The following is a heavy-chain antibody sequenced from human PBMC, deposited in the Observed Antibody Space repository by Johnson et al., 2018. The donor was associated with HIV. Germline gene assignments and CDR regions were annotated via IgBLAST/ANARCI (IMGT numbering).Heavy chain of an antibody. CDR3: ARDRPYYYGSGDAFDI. J-gene: IGHJ3*02. CDR1: GFTFSRYG. CDR2: IYSGGNT. V-gene: IGHV3-NL1*01. Sequence: QVQLVESGGGVVQPGRSLRLSCAASGFTFSRYGMHWVRQVQGKGLEWVSVIYSGGNTYYADSVKGRFTISRDNSKNTLYLQMNSLRAEDTAVYYCARDRPYYYGSGDAFDIWGQGTMVTVSS. D-gene: IGHD3-10*01.